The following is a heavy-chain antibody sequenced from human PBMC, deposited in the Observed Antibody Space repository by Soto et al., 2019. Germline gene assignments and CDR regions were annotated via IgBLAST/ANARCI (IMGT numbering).Heavy chain of an antibody. CDR1: GFTFSSHA. V-gene: IGHV3-48*02. CDR2: ITSTSSTK. CDR3: ARRITMVRGPYYYYAMDV. D-gene: IGHD3-10*01. Sequence: GGSLRLSCAASGFTFSSHAMNWVRQAPGKGLEWLSYITSTSSTKHYAASVEGRFTISRDNAKNSLYLQMNSLRDEDTAVYYCARRITMVRGPYYYYAMDVWGQGTTVTVSS. J-gene: IGHJ6*02.